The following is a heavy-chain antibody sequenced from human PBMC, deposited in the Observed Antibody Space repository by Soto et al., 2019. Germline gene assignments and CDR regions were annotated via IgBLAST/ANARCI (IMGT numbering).Heavy chain of an antibody. CDR2: IYYSGST. CDR1: CGSIISYY. J-gene: IGHJ3*02. D-gene: IGHD3-22*01. CDR3: ARFKRGGYTAIDAFDI. Sequence: PSETLSLTCTFSCGSIISYYWSWIRQPPGKGLEWIGYIYYSGSTNYNPSLKSRVTISVDTSKNQFSLKLSSVTAADTAVYYCARFKRGGYTAIDAFDIWGQGTMVTVSS. V-gene: IGHV4-59*01.